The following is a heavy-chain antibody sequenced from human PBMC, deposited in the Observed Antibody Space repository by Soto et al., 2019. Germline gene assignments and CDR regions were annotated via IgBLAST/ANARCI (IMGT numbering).Heavy chain of an antibody. V-gene: IGHV3-33*06. CDR3: AKGNYYYDNSGSIFDY. CDR1: GFTFSSFG. Sequence: GGSLRLSCVASGFTFSSFGMHWVRQAPGKGLDWVALIWFDGSNTYYADSVKGRFTISRDNSKNTLYLQMNSLRAEDTAVYYCAKGNYYYDNSGSIFDYWGQGTLVTVSS. J-gene: IGHJ4*02. D-gene: IGHD3-22*01. CDR2: IWFDGSNT.